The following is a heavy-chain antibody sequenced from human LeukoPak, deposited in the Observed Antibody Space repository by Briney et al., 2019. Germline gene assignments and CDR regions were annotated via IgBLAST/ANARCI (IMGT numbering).Heavy chain of an antibody. CDR1: GFTFSSYA. V-gene: IGHV3-30-3*01. D-gene: IGHD6-19*01. Sequence: GSLLLSCAASGFTFSSYAMHWVRQAPGKGLEWVAFISYDGSNKYYADSVKGRFTISRDNSKNTLYLQMNSLRAEDTAVYYCARVYLYSSGWYGTDYYYGMDVWGQGTTVTVSS. CDR3: ARVYLYSSGWYGTDYYYGMDV. CDR2: ISYDGSNK. J-gene: IGHJ6*02.